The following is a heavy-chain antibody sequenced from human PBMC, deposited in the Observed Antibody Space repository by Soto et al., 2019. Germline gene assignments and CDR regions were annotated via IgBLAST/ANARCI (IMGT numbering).Heavy chain of an antibody. CDR1: GGSISSYY. CDR3: ARVDGVVAAKYYFDY. CDR2: IYYSGST. Sequence: SETLSLTCTVSGGSISSYYWSWIRQPPGKGLEWIGYIYYSGSTNYNPSLKSRVTISVDTSKNQFSLKLSSVTAADTAVYYCARVDGVVAAKYYFDYWGQGTLVTVSS. J-gene: IGHJ4*02. V-gene: IGHV4-59*01. D-gene: IGHD2-15*01.